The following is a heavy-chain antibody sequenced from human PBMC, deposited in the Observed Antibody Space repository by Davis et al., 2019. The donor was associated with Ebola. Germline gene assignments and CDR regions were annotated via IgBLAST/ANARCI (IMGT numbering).Heavy chain of an antibody. Sequence: SETLSLTCAVYGGSFSGYYWSWIRQPPGKGLEWIGSIYYSGSTYYNPSLKSRVTISVDTSKNQFSLKLSSVTAADTAVYYCARTIVGATGGLLDYWGQGTLVTVSS. CDR2: IYYSGST. CDR1: GGSFSGYY. CDR3: ARTIVGATGGLLDY. D-gene: IGHD1-26*01. J-gene: IGHJ4*02. V-gene: IGHV4-34*01.